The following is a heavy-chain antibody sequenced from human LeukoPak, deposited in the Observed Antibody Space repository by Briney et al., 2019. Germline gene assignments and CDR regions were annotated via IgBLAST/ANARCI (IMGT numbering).Heavy chain of an antibody. CDR1: GGSISSGGYY. V-gene: IGHV4-39*01. CDR2: INHSGST. Sequence: SQTLSLTCTVSGGSISSGGYYWSWIRQPPGKGLEWIGEINHSGSTNYNPSLKSRVTISVDTSKNQFSLKLSSVTAADTAVYYCARHRRYIAVAGSYYYYYMDVWGKGTTVTVSS. D-gene: IGHD6-19*01. J-gene: IGHJ6*03. CDR3: ARHRRYIAVAGSYYYYYMDV.